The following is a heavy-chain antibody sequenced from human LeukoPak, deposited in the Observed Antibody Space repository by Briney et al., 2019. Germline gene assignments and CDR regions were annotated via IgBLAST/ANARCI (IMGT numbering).Heavy chain of an antibody. D-gene: IGHD3-22*01. CDR2: ISGSGGST. Sequence: GGSLRLSCAASGFTFSSYAMSWVRQAPGKGLEWVSAISGSGGSTYYADSVKGRFTISRDNSKNTLYLQMNSLRAEDTAVYYCAKSNYDSSGYYSHTPPIYFDYWGQGTLVTVSS. CDR3: AKSNYDSSGYYSHTPPIYFDY. V-gene: IGHV3-23*01. J-gene: IGHJ4*02. CDR1: GFTFSSYA.